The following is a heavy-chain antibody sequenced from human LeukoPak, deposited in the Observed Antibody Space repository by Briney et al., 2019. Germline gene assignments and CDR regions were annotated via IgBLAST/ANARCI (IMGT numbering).Heavy chain of an antibody. D-gene: IGHD5-12*01. V-gene: IGHV3-74*01. CDR2: ITSDGSDT. Sequence: PGGSLRLSCAASGLTFRNYWMHWVRQAPGKGLMWLSRITSDGSDTIYADSGKGRFTISRDNAKNTVYLQMNSLSAEDTAVYYCAKDHVAGAFDIWGQGTMVTVSS. CDR1: GLTFRNYW. J-gene: IGHJ3*02. CDR3: AKDHVAGAFDI.